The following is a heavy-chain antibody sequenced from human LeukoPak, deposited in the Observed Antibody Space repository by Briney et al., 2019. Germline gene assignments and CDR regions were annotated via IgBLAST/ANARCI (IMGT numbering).Heavy chain of an antibody. Sequence: ASVKVSCKASGYTFTGYYMHWVRQAPGQGLEWMGRINPNSGGANYAQKFQGRVTMTRDTSISTAYMELSRLRSDDTAVYYCARDGATTVTNWFDPWGQGTLVTVSS. CDR1: GYTFTGYY. D-gene: IGHD4-17*01. J-gene: IGHJ5*02. V-gene: IGHV1-2*06. CDR2: INPNSGGA. CDR3: ARDGATTVTNWFDP.